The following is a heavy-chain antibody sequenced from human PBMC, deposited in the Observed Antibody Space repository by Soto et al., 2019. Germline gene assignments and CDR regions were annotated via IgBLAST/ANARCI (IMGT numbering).Heavy chain of an antibody. Sequence: QVQLVESGGGVVRPGRSLRLSCAASGFTFSSYAMHWVRQAPGKGLEWVAVISYDGSNKYYADSVKGRFTISRDNSKNTLYLQMNSLRAEDTAVYYFARGESPPDYYGMDVWGQGTTVTVSS. V-gene: IGHV3-30-3*01. J-gene: IGHJ6*02. CDR2: ISYDGSNK. CDR1: GFTFSSYA. CDR3: ARGESPPDYYGMDV.